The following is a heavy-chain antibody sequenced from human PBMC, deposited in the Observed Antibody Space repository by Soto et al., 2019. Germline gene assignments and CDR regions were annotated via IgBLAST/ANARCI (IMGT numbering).Heavy chain of an antibody. V-gene: IGHV4-59*08. CDR3: ARLDSSGGFDP. CDR2: IYYSGST. Sequence: SETLSHSCSVSGGSISSYYWSWIRQPPGKGLVWIGYIYYSGSTNYNPSLKSRVTISVDTSKNQFSLKLSSVTAADTAVYYCARLDSSGGFDPWGQGTLVTVSS. J-gene: IGHJ5*02. CDR1: GGSISSYY. D-gene: IGHD6-25*01.